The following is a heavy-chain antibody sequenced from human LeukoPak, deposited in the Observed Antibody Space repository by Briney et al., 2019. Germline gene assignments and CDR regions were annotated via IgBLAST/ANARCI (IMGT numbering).Heavy chain of an antibody. CDR1: GFTFSSYS. Sequence: GGSLRLSCAASGFTFSSYSMNWVRQAPGKGLEWVSAISYSGSSTYYADSVKGRFSISRDNSKNTLYLQMNSLRGEDTAVYYCARDGSTWYMTYFDYWGQGTLVTVSS. CDR2: ISYSGSST. D-gene: IGHD6-13*01. J-gene: IGHJ4*02. CDR3: ARDGSTWYMTYFDY. V-gene: IGHV3-23*01.